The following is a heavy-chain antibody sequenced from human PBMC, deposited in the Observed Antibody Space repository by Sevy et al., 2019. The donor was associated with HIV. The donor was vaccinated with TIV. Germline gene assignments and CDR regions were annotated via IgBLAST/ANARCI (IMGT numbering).Heavy chain of an antibody. CDR2: INHSGST. D-gene: IGHD6-19*01. J-gene: IGHJ4*02. CDR3: VGSSSGWTPFAFDY. CDR1: GGSFSGYY. Sequence: SETLSLTCAVYGGSFSGYYWSWIRQPPGKGLEWIGEINHSGSTNYNPSLKSRVTISVDTSKNQFSLKLSSVTAADTAVYYCVGSSSGWTPFAFDYWGQGTLVTVSS. V-gene: IGHV4-34*01.